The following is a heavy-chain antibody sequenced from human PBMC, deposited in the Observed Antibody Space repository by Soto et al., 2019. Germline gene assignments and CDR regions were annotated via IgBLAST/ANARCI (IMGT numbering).Heavy chain of an antibody. D-gene: IGHD1-26*01. J-gene: IGHJ4*02. Sequence: PGGSMRLSCAASGFTFSSYAMNWVCQAQGKGLEWVSTISDSGGSTDYADSVKGRFTISRDNTKNTLYLQMNSLRAEDTAVYYCAKDLPAHSGSYPGEYYFDYWGQGTLVTVSS. CDR3: AKDLPAHSGSYPGEYYFDY. V-gene: IGHV3-23*01. CDR1: GFTFSSYA. CDR2: ISDSGGST.